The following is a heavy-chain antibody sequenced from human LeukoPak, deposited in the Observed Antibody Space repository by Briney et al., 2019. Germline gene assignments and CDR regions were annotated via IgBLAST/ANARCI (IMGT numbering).Heavy chain of an antibody. D-gene: IGHD3-22*01. J-gene: IGHJ4*02. CDR3: ARDLGARDFYDTSGYYRNYYFDS. CDR2: ISSRSNYI. Sequence: GGSLRLSCAASGFTFSSYSMNWVRQAPGKGLEWVASISSRSNYIHYADSVRARFTISRDNAKNSLFLQMNSLRAEDTAVYYCARDLGARDFYDTSGYYRNYYFDSWGQGTLVTVSS. V-gene: IGHV3-21*01. CDR1: GFTFSSYS.